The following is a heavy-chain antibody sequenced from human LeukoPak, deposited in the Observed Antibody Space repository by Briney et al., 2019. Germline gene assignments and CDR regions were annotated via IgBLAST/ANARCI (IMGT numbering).Heavy chain of an antibody. D-gene: IGHD3-22*01. CDR3: AKISDSGGFFYGGAFDI. CDR2: ISSGGTI. CDR1: GFTFSTYE. V-gene: IGHV3-48*03. J-gene: IGHJ3*02. Sequence: GGSLRLSCAASGFTFSTYEMNWVRQAPGKGLEWVSYISSGGTIYYADSVTGRFTISRDNSKNTLYLQMNSLRADDTAVYYCAKISDSGGFFYGGAFDIWGQGTMVTVSS.